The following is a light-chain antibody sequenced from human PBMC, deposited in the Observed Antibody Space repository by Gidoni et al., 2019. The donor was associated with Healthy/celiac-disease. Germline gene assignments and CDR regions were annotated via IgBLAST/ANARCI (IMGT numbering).Light chain of an antibody. J-gene: IGKJ3*01. CDR1: QSVLYSSNNKNY. CDR3: QQYYSTPIT. V-gene: IGKV4-1*01. Sequence: ILITQSPYALAVSLGERATINCKSSQSVLYSSNNKNYLAWYQQKPGQPPKLLIYWASTRESGVPDLFSGSGSGTDFTLTISSLQAEDVAVYYCQQYYSTPITFGPGTKVDIK. CDR2: WAS.